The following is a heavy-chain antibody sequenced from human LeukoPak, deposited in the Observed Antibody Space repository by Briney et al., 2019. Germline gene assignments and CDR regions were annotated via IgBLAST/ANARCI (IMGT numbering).Heavy chain of an antibody. D-gene: IGHD1-26*01. Sequence: GGSLRLSCAASGFTFSSYSMNWVRQAPGKGPEWVSSISSSSSYIYYADSVKGRFTISRDNAKNSLYLQMNSLRAEDTAVYYCARDRVDLGGGSGSFDYWGQGTLVTVSS. CDR1: GFTFSSYS. J-gene: IGHJ4*02. CDR3: ARDRVDLGGGSGSFDY. V-gene: IGHV3-21*01. CDR2: ISSSSSYI.